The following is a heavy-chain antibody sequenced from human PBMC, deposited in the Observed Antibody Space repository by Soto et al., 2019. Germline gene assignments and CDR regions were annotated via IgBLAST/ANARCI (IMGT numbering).Heavy chain of an antibody. CDR1: GYTFTSYA. V-gene: IGHV1-3*01. CDR3: ARGYCSGGSCYPWGFDY. J-gene: IGHJ4*02. CDR2: INAGNGNT. D-gene: IGHD2-15*01. Sequence: QVQLVQSGAEVKKPGASVKVSCKASGYTFTSYAMHWVRQAPGQRLEWMGWINAGNGNTKYSQKFQGRVTITRDTSASTADMERISLRSADTAVYYCARGYCSGGSCYPWGFDYWGQGTLVTVSS.